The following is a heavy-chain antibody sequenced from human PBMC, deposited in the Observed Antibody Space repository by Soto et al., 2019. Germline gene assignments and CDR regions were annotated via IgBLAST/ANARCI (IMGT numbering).Heavy chain of an antibody. Sequence: QVQLQQWGAGLLKPSETLSLTCAVYGGSFSGYQWTWIRQTPGQGLGWIGEINDSGNINYNPSLKSRVTILVDTAKKQISLKLSSVTAADTAVYYCARGLILWFGELSRRGGYYYYMDVWGKGTTVTVSS. J-gene: IGHJ6*03. D-gene: IGHD3-10*01. CDR3: ARGLILWFGELSRRGGYYYYMDV. CDR1: GGSFSGYQ. V-gene: IGHV4-34*01. CDR2: INDSGNI.